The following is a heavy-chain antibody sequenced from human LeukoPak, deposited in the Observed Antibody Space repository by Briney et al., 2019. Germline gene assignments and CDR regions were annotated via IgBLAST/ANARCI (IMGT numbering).Heavy chain of an antibody. CDR3: AKRPAVYGDPFDY. D-gene: IGHD4-17*01. Sequence: GGSLRLSCAASGFTFSSYAMSWVRQAPGKGLEWVSGISGSGDNTYYADSVKGRFTISRDNSKNTLYLQMNSLRAEDTAVYYCAKRPAVYGDPFDYWGQGTLVTVSS. J-gene: IGHJ4*02. CDR1: GFTFSSYA. V-gene: IGHV3-23*01. CDR2: ISGSGDNT.